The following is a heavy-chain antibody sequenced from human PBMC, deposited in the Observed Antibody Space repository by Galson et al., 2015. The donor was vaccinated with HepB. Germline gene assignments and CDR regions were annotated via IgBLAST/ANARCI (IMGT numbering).Heavy chain of an antibody. V-gene: IGHV3-13*05. CDR3: ARARHDTYSSSWYYFDY. J-gene: IGHJ4*02. Sequence: SLRLSCAASGFTFSSYDMHWVRQATGKGLEWVSAIGTAGDPYYPGSVKGRFTISRENAKNSLYLQMNSLRAGDTAVYYCARARHDTYSSSWYYFDYWGQGTLVTVSS. D-gene: IGHD6-13*01. CDR1: GFTFSSYD. CDR2: IGTAGDP.